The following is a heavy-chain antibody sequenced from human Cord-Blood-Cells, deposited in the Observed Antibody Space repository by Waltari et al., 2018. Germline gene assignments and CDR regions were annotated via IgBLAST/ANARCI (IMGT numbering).Heavy chain of an antibody. CDR1: GGSFSGYY. CDR3: ARSYDSSGYYYHYYYYGMDV. D-gene: IGHD3-22*01. Sequence: QVQLQQWGAGLLKPSETLSLTCAVYGGSFSGYYWSWIRQPPGKGLEWIGEINHRGSTNYNPSLKSRVTISVDTSKNQFSLKLSSVTAADTAVYYCARSYDSSGYYYHYYYYGMDVWGQGTTVTVSS. J-gene: IGHJ6*02. V-gene: IGHV4-34*01. CDR2: INHRGST.